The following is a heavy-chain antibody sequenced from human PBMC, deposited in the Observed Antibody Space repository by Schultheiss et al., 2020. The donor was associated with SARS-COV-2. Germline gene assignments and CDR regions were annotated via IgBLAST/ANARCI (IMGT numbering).Heavy chain of an antibody. CDR2: ISSSGSTI. V-gene: IGHV3-48*03. CDR1: GFTFSSYE. Sequence: GGSLRLSCAASGFTFSSYEMNWVRQAPGKGLEWVSYISSSGSTIYYADSVKGRFTISRDNAKNSLYLQMNSLRAEDTAVYYCASHPSDSYGMDVWGQGTTVTVSS. J-gene: IGHJ6*02. CDR3: ASHPSDSYGMDV.